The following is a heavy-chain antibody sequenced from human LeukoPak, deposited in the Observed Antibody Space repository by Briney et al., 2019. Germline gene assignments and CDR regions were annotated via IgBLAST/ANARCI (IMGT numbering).Heavy chain of an antibody. D-gene: IGHD3-10*01. V-gene: IGHV3-23*01. CDR2: ISGSGGST. CDR3: ARDALWFGELYYYYMDV. J-gene: IGHJ6*03. Sequence: GSLRLSCAASGFTFSSYGMSWVRQAPGKGLEWVSFISGSGGSTYYADSVKGRLTISRDNSKNTLYLQMNSLRAEDTAVYYCARDALWFGELYYYYMDVWGKGATVTVSS. CDR1: GFTFSSYG.